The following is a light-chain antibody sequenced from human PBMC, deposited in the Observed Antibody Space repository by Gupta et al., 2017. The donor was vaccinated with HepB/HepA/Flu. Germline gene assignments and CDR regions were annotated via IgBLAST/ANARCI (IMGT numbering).Light chain of an antibody. CDR2: AAS. V-gene: IGKV1-39*01. CDR1: QSISTS. Sequence: DIQMTQSPSSLSASVGDRVTITCRASQSISTSLNWYQQKPGKPPRLLIYAASALQGGVPSRFSGSGSGTDFALTISRLQPEDFATYFCQQSDSTLWTFGPGTKVEIK. J-gene: IGKJ1*01. CDR3: QQSDSTLWT.